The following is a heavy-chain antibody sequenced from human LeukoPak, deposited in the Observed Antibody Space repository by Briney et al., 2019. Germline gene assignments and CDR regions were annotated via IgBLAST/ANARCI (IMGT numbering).Heavy chain of an antibody. J-gene: IGHJ6*04. V-gene: IGHV1-18*01. CDR3: ARVSGNVSHYYYSGRDF. CDR2: ISAYNGNT. CDR1: GYTFTSYG. Sequence: ASVKVSCKASGYTFTSYGISWVRQAPGQGLEWMGWISAYNGNTNYAQKLQGRVTMTTDTSTSTAYMELRSLRSDDTAAYYCARVSGNVSHYYYSGRDFWGKGPRV. D-gene: IGHD5-12*01.